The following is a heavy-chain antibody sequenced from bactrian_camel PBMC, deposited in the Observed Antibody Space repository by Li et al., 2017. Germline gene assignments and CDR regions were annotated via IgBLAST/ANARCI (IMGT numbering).Heavy chain of an antibody. J-gene: IGHJ4*01. CDR3: VTEGFTH. Sequence: HVQLVESGGGLVQPRGSLRLSCGAFGFTFSLYYMSWVRQAPGKGLEWESSIYSDGSKTLYADSVKGRFTMSRDNAKNTVYLQMNSLKFDDTALYYCVTEGFTHWGQGTQVTVS. CDR2: IYSDGSKT. V-gene: IGHV3-2*01. D-gene: IGHD1*01. CDR1: GFTFSLYY.